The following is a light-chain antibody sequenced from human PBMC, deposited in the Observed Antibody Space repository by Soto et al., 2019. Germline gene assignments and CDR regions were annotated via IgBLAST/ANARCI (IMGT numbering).Light chain of an antibody. Sequence: DLQMTQSPSTLSASVGDRVTITCLASQSISSWLAWYQQKPGKAPKLLIYDASSLESGVPSRFSGSGSGTEFTLTITSLQPDDFATYYCQKYDSAPRPFGQGTKVDI. CDR3: QKYDSAPRP. V-gene: IGKV1-5*01. CDR1: QSISSW. CDR2: DAS. J-gene: IGKJ1*01.